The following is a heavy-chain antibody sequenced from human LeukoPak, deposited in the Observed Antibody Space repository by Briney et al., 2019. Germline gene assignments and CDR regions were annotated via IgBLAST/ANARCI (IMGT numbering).Heavy chain of an antibody. CDR3: ARADDFGDYDC. CDR1: GFTFSSYE. Sequence: PGGSLRLSCAASGFTFSSYEMNWVRQAPGKGLEWVSIIYPGGTTYYADSVKGRFTISRDNSKNTVYLQMNSLKADDAAVYYCARADDFGDYDCWGQGTLVTVSS. CDR2: IYPGGTT. V-gene: IGHV3-53*01. J-gene: IGHJ4*02. D-gene: IGHD4-17*01.